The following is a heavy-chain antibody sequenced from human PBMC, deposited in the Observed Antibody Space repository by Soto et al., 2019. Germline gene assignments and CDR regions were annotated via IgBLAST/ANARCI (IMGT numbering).Heavy chain of an antibody. V-gene: IGHV3-53*01. CDR2: IYSGITT. J-gene: IGHJ5*02. Sequence: GGSRRLSCAASGLTVSDTFMSWVRQAPGKGLEWVSVIYSGITTHYADSVKGRFSMSRDNAKNTVYLQMSSLRAEDTAVYYCARTHYYDSNSLFHLWGQGTLVTVSS. CDR1: GLTVSDTF. D-gene: IGHD3-22*01. CDR3: ARTHYYDSNSLFHL.